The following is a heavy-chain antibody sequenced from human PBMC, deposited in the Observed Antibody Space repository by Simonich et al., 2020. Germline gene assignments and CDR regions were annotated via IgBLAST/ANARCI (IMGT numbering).Heavy chain of an antibody. CDR1: GYTFTGYY. Sequence: GAEVKKPGASVKVSCKASGYTFTGYYMHWVRQAPGQGLEWMGRINPNSGGTNYAQKFQGRVTMTRDTSISTAYMELSRLGSDDTAVYYWARVPGIYYYYGMDVWGQGTTVTVSS. CDR2: INPNSGGT. V-gene: IGHV1-2*06. CDR3: ARVPGIYYYYGMDV. D-gene: IGHD3-10*01. J-gene: IGHJ6*02.